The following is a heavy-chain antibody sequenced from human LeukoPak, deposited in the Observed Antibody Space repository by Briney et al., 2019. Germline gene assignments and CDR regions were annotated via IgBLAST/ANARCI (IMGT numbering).Heavy chain of an antibody. J-gene: IGHJ4*02. D-gene: IGHD6-13*01. CDR3: ARVRYSSSWYFDY. CDR1: GFTFSSFS. CDR2: ISSSSSYI. Sequence: GGSLGLSCAASGFTFSSFSMNWVRQAPGKGLEWVSSISSSSSYIHYADSVKGRFTISRDNAKNTLYLQMNSLRAEDTAVYYCARVRYSSSWYFDYWGQGTLVTVSS. V-gene: IGHV3-21*01.